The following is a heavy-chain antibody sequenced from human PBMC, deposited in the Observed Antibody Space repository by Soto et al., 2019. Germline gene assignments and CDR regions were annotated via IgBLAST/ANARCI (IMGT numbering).Heavy chain of an antibody. J-gene: IGHJ4*02. CDR1: GYTFTSYA. D-gene: IGHD4-17*01. V-gene: IGHV1-3*01. CDR3: ARVPFPVTTLFDY. Sequence: ASVKVSCKASGYTFTSYAMHWVRQAPGQRLEWMGWINAGNGNTKYSQKFQGRVTITRDTSASTAYMELSSLRSEDTAVYYCARVPFPVTTLFDYWGQGILVTVSS. CDR2: INAGNGNT.